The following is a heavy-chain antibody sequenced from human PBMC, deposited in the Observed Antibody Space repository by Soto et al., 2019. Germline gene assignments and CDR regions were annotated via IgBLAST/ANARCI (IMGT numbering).Heavy chain of an antibody. CDR2: IYNSGNT. CDR1: GGSISSSTYY. V-gene: IGHV4-39*01. Sequence: QLQLQESGPGLVKPSETLSLTCTVSGGSISSSTYYWGWIRQPPGKGLEWIGSIYNSGNTYYNPSLKSRVTISVATSKSQVSLKLSPVTAADTAVYYCARLRTGSYYPIFYWGQGTLVTVSS. D-gene: IGHD1-26*01. J-gene: IGHJ4*02. CDR3: ARLRTGSYYPIFY.